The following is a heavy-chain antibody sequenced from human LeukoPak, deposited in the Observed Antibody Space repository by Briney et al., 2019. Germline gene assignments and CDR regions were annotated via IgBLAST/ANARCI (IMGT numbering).Heavy chain of an antibody. D-gene: IGHD2/OR15-2a*01. V-gene: IGHV3-74*01. J-gene: IGHJ5*01. Sequence: GGSLRLSCVASGFTFSTYWMHWVRQAPGRGLEWVSRLDRDGTTTSYADSVYGRFTISRDNAKSTLYLQMRSLRAEDTAVYYCVRDTENIGYDAFEFWGHGTLVTVSS. CDR1: GFTFSTYW. CDR3: VRDTENIGYDAFEF. CDR2: LDRDGTTT.